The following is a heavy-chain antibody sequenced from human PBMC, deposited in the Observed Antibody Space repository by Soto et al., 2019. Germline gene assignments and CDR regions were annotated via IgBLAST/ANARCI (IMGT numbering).Heavy chain of an antibody. CDR2: ICYDGDKK. CDR1: GFTFSSYV. Sequence: GGSLRLSCAASGFTFSSYVMAWVRQAPGKGLEWVAVICYDGDKKYYVDSVKGRFTISRDNPKNTLYLQMNSLRGEDTAVYYCARGGSREYFDFWGQGTLVTVSS. V-gene: IGHV3-33*01. J-gene: IGHJ4*02. CDR3: ARGGSREYFDF.